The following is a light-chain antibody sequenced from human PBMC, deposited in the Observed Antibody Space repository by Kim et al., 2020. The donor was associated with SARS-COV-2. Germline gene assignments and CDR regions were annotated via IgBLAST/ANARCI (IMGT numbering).Light chain of an antibody. CDR1: QSVSRS. J-gene: IGKJ1*01. V-gene: IGKV3-15*01. CDR2: DAS. CDR3: QQYNYWHPWT. Sequence: EIVMTQSPATLSVSPGERVTLSCRASQSVSRSLAWYQQKSGQAPRLLIYDASTRATDIPDRFSGDGSGTEFTLTISGLQSEDFALYHCQQYNYWHPWTFGQGTKVDIK.